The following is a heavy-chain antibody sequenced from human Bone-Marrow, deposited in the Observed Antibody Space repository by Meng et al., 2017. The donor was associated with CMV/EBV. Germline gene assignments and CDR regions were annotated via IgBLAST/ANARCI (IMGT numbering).Heavy chain of an antibody. Sequence: LRLSCTVSGGSISSGDYYWSWIRQTPGKGLEWIGYIYYSGSTYYNPSLKTRVTISVATSKNQFSLKLSSVTAADTAVYYCARGLDCSSTSFNTGRYYYGMDDWGQGTTVTVSS. D-gene: IGHD2-2*02. CDR1: GGSISSGDYY. J-gene: IGHJ6*02. CDR3: ARGLDCSSTSFNTGRYYYGMDD. V-gene: IGHV4-30-4*08. CDR2: IYYSGST.